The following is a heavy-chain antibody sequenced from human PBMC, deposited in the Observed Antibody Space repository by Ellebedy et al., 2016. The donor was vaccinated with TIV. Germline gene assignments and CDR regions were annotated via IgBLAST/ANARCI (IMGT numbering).Heavy chain of an antibody. V-gene: IGHV3-49*03. CDR2: IRSKPYGGTT. Sequence: GGSLRLSCTSSGFTFGDYAMSWFRQAPGKGLEWVGFIRSKPYGGTTEYAASVKGRFTTSRDDSKSIAYLQMNSLKTEDTAVYYCTRDATYYDILTGYYSLDSFDIWGQGTMVTVSS. D-gene: IGHD3-9*01. CDR1: GFTFGDYA. J-gene: IGHJ3*02. CDR3: TRDATYYDILTGYYSLDSFDI.